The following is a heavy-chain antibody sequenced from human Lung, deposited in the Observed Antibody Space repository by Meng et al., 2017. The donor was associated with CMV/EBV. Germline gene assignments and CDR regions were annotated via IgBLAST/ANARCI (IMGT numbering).Heavy chain of an antibody. CDR1: GFTFSDYS. J-gene: IGHJ4*02. CDR3: ARNWGYNDGTSYYWGMFDY. Sequence: GESXKISCAASGFTFSDYSLNWVRQAPGKGLEWISYISFSGTTMYYADSVKGRFTISRDYAKNSLYLQMNSLRAEDTAVYYCARNWGYNDGTSYYWGMFDYWXQGTXVTVSS. V-gene: IGHV3-48*04. CDR2: ISFSGTTM. D-gene: IGHD3-22*01.